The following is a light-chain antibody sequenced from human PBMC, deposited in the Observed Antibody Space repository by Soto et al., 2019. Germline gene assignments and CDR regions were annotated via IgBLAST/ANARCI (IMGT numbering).Light chain of an antibody. CDR3: QQSYSTLRT. CDR1: QSISNY. V-gene: IGKV1-39*01. Sequence: DIQLTQSPSFLSASVGDRVTITCRASQSISNYLNLYQQKPGKAPNLLIYAASSLQSGVPARFSGSGSGTDFTLTISSLQPEDFATYYCQQSYSTLRTFGQGTKVDIK. CDR2: AAS. J-gene: IGKJ1*01.